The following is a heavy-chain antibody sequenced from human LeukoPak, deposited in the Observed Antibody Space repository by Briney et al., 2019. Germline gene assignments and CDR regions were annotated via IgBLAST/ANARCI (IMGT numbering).Heavy chain of an antibody. V-gene: IGHV3-15*01. Sequence: GGSLRLSCAGSGFTFSNVYMSWVRQAPGKGLEWVGRIKSKSDGATADYAAPVTGRFTISRDDSQNIVFLQMNSLKIEDTGVYYCLTTPWGQGTLVTVSS. CDR3: LTTP. CDR2: IKSKSDGATA. CDR1: GFTFSNVY. J-gene: IGHJ5*02.